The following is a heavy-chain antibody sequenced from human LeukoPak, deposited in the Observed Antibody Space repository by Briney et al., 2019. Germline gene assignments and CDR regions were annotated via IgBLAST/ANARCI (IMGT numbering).Heavy chain of an antibody. CDR3: ARGRRVVVVVAAMRNWFDP. V-gene: IGHV4-34*01. D-gene: IGHD2-15*01. CDR2: INHSGST. J-gene: IGHJ5*02. Sequence: SETLSLTCAVYGGSFSGYYWSWIRQPPGKGLEWIGEINHSGSTNYNPSLKSRVTISVDTSKNQFSLKLSSVTAADTAVYYCARGRRVVVVVAAMRNWFDPWGQGTLVTVSS. CDR1: GGSFSGYY.